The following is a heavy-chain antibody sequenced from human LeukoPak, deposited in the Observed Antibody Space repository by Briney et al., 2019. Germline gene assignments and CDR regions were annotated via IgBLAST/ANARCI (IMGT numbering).Heavy chain of an antibody. CDR3: ANSNWNTFDY. J-gene: IGHJ4*02. D-gene: IGHD1/OR15-1a*01. CDR1: GFTFSSYG. Sequence: SGGSLRLSCAASGFTFSSYGMHWIRQAPGKGLEWVAVISYDGSNKYYADSVKGRFTISRDNSKNTLYLQMNSLRAEDTAVYYCANSNWNTFDYWGQGTLVTVSS. V-gene: IGHV3-30*18. CDR2: ISYDGSNK.